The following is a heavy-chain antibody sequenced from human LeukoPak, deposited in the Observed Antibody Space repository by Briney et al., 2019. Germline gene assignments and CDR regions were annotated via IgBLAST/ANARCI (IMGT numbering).Heavy chain of an antibody. J-gene: IGHJ4*02. V-gene: IGHV1-2*02. D-gene: IGHD6-13*01. Sequence: ASVKVSCKASGYTFTDYYIHWVRQAPGQGLEWMGWINPNSGGTSCAQEFQGRVTMTRDTSITTAYMVLSRLRSGDTAVYYCARDKVAAAGTIDYWGQGTLVTVSS. CDR1: GYTFTDYY. CDR3: ARDKVAAAGTIDY. CDR2: INPNSGGT.